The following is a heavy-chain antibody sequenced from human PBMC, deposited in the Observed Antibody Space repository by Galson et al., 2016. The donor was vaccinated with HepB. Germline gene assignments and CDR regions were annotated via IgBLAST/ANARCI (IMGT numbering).Heavy chain of an antibody. D-gene: IGHD6-13*01. CDR3: ARVSGIGDSNNWYTYYYYGMDV. J-gene: IGHJ6*02. V-gene: IGHV1-69*06. CDR1: GDTFSNYP. Sequence: SVKVSCKASGDTFSNYPLTWVRQAPGQGLEWMGGIIPIFGAVHYAQKFEGRITITADKSTGTAYMELSSLRSEDTALYYCARVSGIGDSNNWYTYYYYGMDVWGQGTTVTVSS. CDR2: IIPIFGAV.